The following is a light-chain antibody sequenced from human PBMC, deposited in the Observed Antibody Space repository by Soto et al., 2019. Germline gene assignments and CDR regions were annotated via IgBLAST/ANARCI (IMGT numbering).Light chain of an antibody. CDR2: SNN. J-gene: IGLJ1*01. V-gene: IGLV1-44*01. CDR1: SSNIGSNT. CDR3: AAWDDSLNGPYV. Sequence: QSVLTQPPSASGTPGQRVTISCSGSSSNIGSNTVNWYQQLPGTAPKLLIYSNNQRPSGVPDRFSGSKSGTSASLAISGLQSEDEADYYCAAWDDSLNGPYVFGTGTKGPS.